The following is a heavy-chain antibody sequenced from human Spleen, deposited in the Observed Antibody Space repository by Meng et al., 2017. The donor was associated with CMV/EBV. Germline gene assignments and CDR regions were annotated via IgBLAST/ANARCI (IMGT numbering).Heavy chain of an antibody. CDR3: ARDVDTASFDY. CDR2: IYYSGST. V-gene: IGHV4-59*01. J-gene: IGHJ4*02. CDR1: GGSISSYF. D-gene: IGHD5-18*01. Sequence: SETLSLTCTVSGGSISSYFWGWIRQPPGKGLEWIGYIYYSGSTSYNPSLKSRVTISLDTSKNQFSLNLSSVTAADTAVYYCARDVDTASFDYWGQGTLVTVSS.